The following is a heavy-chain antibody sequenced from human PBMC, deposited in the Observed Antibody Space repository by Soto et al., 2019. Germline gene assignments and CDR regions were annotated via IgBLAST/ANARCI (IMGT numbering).Heavy chain of an antibody. Sequence: QVQFVQSGAEEKKPGASVKVSCKASGYTFTNYAIHWVRQAPAQRLEWMGWINSGNGNTKYPQTFQGRVTITRDTSASTAYMELSSLRSEDTAVYYCARVGQWGGMDVWGQGTTVTVSS. V-gene: IGHV1-3*05. D-gene: IGHD1-26*01. J-gene: IGHJ6*02. CDR2: INSGNGNT. CDR1: GYTFTNYA. CDR3: ARVGQWGGMDV.